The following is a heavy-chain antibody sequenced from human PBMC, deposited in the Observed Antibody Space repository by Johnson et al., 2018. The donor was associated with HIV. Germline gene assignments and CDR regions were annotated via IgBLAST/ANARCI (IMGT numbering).Heavy chain of an antibody. CDR1: GFTFSSYD. CDR2: IGLSGDT. CDR3: ASAVHVSSGFYKFAFDI. D-gene: IGHD3-22*01. V-gene: IGHV3-13*01. J-gene: IGHJ3*02. Sequence: EVQLVESGGGLVQPGGSLRLSCAASGFTFSSYDMHWVRQATGKGLAWVSAIGLSGDTYYPDPVKGRLLLSRENAKNSLYLQMNSLRAGDAAVYYCASAVHVSSGFYKFAFDILGQGTMVTVSS.